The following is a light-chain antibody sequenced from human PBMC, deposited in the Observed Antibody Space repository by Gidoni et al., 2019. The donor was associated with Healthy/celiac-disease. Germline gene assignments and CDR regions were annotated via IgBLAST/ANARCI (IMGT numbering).Light chain of an antibody. CDR1: SSDVGGYNY. Sequence: GQSITISCTGTSSDVGGYNYVSWYQQHPGKAPKLMIYDVSNRPSGVSNRFSGSKSGNTASLTISGLQAEDEADYYCSSYTSSSTWVFGGGTKLTVL. CDR3: SSYTSSSTWV. CDR2: DVS. J-gene: IGLJ3*02. V-gene: IGLV2-14*04.